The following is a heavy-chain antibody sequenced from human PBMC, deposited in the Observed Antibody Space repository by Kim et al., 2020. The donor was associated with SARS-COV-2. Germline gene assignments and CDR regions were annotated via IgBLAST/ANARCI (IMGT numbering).Heavy chain of an antibody. CDR2: IIPIFGTA. CDR3: AREPSRSIGGNSVVDY. CDR1: GGTFSSYA. Sequence: SVKVSCKASGGTFSSYAISWVRQAPGQGLEWMGGIIPIFGTANYAQKFQGRVTITADESTSTAYMELSSLRSEDTAVYYCAREPSRSIGGNSVVDYWGQGTLVTVSS. D-gene: IGHD2-21*02. V-gene: IGHV1-69*13. J-gene: IGHJ4*02.